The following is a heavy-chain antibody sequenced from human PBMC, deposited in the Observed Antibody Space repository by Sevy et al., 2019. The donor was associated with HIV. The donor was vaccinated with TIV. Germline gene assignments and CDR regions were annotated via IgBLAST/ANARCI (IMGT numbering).Heavy chain of an antibody. CDR3: ARELTFGGGIGPDAFDI. D-gene: IGHD3-16*02. V-gene: IGHV3-7*03. CDR1: GFTFSSYW. J-gene: IGHJ3*02. CDR2: IKQDGSEK. Sequence: GGSLRLSCAASGFTFSSYWMSWVRQAPGKGLEWVANIKQDGSEKYYVDSVKGRFTISRDNAKNSLYLQMNSLRAEDTAVDYCARELTFGGGIGPDAFDIWGQGTMVTVSS.